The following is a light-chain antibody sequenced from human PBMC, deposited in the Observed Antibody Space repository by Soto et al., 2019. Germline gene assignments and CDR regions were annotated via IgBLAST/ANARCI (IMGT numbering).Light chain of an antibody. CDR3: LLYYGGTVV. J-gene: IGLJ3*02. Sequence: QTVVTQEPSLTVSPGGTVTLTCASSTGAVTSGYYPNWFQQKPVQAPRALIYSTSKKDSWTPARFSGALLGGKAALTLSGVQPADEAEYYCLLYYGGTVVFGGGTKLTVL. V-gene: IGLV7-43*01. CDR2: STS. CDR1: TGAVTSGYY.